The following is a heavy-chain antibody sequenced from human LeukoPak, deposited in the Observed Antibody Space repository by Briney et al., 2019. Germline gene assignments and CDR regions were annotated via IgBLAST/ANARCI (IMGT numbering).Heavy chain of an antibody. D-gene: IGHD5-18*01. CDR3: ARVPIGYGANFDY. V-gene: IGHV3-48*04. CDR2: ISSSSTTI. J-gene: IGHJ4*02. CDR1: GFTFSNAW. Sequence: GGSLRLSCAASGFTFSNAWMSWVRQAPGNGLEWVSYISSSSTTIYTADSVKGRFTISRDNAKNTLYLQMNSLRAEDTAVYYCARVPIGYGANFDYWGQGTLVTVSS.